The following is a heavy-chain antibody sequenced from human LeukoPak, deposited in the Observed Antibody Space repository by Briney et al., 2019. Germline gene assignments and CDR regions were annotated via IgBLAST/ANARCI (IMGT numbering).Heavy chain of an antibody. V-gene: IGHV4-34*01. Sequence: SETLSLTCAVFGWSLNDHYWIWIRQPPGQGLEWIGEINHFGTTKYNSSLKSRVTISIDASKKQSSLKLNSVTAADTALYYCARGFNYMDVWGKGTTVTV. CDR3: ARGFNYMDV. CDR1: GWSLNDHY. CDR2: INHFGTT. J-gene: IGHJ6*03.